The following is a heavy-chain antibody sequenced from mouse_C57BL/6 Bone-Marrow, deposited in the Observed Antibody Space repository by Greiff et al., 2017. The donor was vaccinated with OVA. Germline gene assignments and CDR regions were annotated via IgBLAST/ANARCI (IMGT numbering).Heavy chain of an antibody. Sequence: QVQLQQPGAELVKPGASVKLSCKASGYTFTSYWMHWVKQRPGQGLEWIGMIHPNSGSTNYNEKFKSKATLTVDKSSSTAYMQLSSLTSEDSAVYYCAREGDYYRGFDYWGQGTTLTVSS. CDR2: IHPNSGST. CDR3: AREGDYYRGFDY. J-gene: IGHJ2*01. V-gene: IGHV1-64*01. D-gene: IGHD2-1*01. CDR1: GYTFTSYW.